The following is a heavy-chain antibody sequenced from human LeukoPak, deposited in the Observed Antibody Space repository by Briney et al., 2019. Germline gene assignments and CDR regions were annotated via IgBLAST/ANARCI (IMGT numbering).Heavy chain of an antibody. CDR3: ARRLGSTRPFNWFDP. J-gene: IGHJ5*02. Sequence: GESLKISCRGSGYTFSTYWIAWVPQMPGKGLEWMGIIYPGDSDTRYSPSFQGQVTISADKSISTAYLQWSSLKASDTAMYYCARRLGSTRPFNWFDPWGQGTLVTVSS. CDR2: IYPGDSDT. D-gene: IGHD1-1*01. CDR1: GYTFSTYW. V-gene: IGHV5-51*01.